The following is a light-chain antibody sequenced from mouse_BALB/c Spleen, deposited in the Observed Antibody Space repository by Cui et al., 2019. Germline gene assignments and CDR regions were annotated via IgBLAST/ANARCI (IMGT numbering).Light chain of an antibody. V-gene: IGKV12-46*01. CDR1: ENIYSN. CDR3: QHFWGTPT. Sequence: DIQTPQSPASLSVVVGETVTITCRASENIYSNLAWYQQKQGKSPQLLVYAATNLADGVPSRFSGSGSGTQYSLKINSLQSEDFGSYYCQHFWGTPTFGGGTKLEIK. J-gene: IGKJ1*01. CDR2: AAT.